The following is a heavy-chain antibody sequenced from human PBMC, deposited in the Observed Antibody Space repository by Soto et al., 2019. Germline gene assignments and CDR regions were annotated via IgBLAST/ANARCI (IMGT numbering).Heavy chain of an antibody. CDR3: ALSIVAGLGPAAINAFDI. J-gene: IGHJ3*02. D-gene: IGHD2-2*02. V-gene: IGHV1-69*02. Sequence: QVQLVQSGAEVKKPGSSVKVSCKASGGTFSSYTISWVRQAPGQGLEWMGRIIPILGIPNYAQKFQGRVTITADKSTRTAYMEMSSLRCADTAVYYCALSIVAGLGPAAINAFDIWGQGTMVTVSS. CDR1: GGTFSSYT. CDR2: IIPILGIP.